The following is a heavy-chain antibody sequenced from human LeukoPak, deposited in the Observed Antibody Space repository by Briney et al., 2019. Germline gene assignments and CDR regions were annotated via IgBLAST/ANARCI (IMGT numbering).Heavy chain of an antibody. CDR1: GGSISSSSYY. CDR2: IYYSGST. D-gene: IGHD1-26*01. Sequence: SDTLSLTCTVSGGSISSSSYYWGWIRQPPGKGLEWIGSIYYSGSTYYNPSLKSRVTISVDTSKSQFSLKLSSVTAADTAVYYCARQGGSYRRGDYWGQGTLVTVSS. V-gene: IGHV4-39*01. J-gene: IGHJ4*02. CDR3: ARQGGSYRRGDY.